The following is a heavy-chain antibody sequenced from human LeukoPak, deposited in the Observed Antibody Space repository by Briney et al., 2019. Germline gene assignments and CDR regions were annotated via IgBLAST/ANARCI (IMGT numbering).Heavy chain of an antibody. J-gene: IGHJ4*02. Sequence: GGSLRLSCAASGFTFSSYWMHWVRQAPGKGQVWVSRINSDDSSTIYADSVKGRFTISRDNAKNTLFLQMNSLRAEDTAVYYCARGIYWGAAGPYFDSWGQGTLVTVSS. D-gene: IGHD6-13*01. CDR3: ARGIYWGAAGPYFDS. V-gene: IGHV3-74*01. CDR1: GFTFSSYW. CDR2: INSDDSST.